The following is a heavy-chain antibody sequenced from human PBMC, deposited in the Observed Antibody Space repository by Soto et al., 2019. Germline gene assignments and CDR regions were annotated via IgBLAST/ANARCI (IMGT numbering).Heavy chain of an antibody. V-gene: IGHV1-69*01. CDR2: IIPIFGTA. J-gene: IGHJ4*02. D-gene: IGHD3-22*01. Sequence: QVQLVQSGAEVKKPGSSVKVSCKASGGTFSSYAISWVRQAPGQGLEWMGGIIPIFGTANYAQKFQGRVTITADESTSTAYMELSSLRSEDTAVYYCARILPGGYYDSSGYYPPAFDYWGQGTLVTVSS. CDR3: ARILPGGYYDSSGYYPPAFDY. CDR1: GGTFSSYA.